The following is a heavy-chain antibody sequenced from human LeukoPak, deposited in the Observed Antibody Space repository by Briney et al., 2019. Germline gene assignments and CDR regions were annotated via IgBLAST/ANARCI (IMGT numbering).Heavy chain of an antibody. Sequence: QPGGSLRLSCAASGFTFSSYSMNWDRQAPGKGLEWVSYISSSSSTIYCADSVKGRFTISRDNAKNSLYLHVNSLRDEDTAVYYCARDTGMGSGSYYFSLDYWGQGTLVTVSS. J-gene: IGHJ4*02. CDR1: GFTFSSYS. D-gene: IGHD3-10*01. CDR3: ARDTGMGSGSYYFSLDY. CDR2: ISSSSSTI. V-gene: IGHV3-48*02.